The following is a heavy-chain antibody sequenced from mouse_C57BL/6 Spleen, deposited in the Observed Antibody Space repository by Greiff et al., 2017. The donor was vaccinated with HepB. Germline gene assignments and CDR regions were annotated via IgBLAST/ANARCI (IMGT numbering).Heavy chain of an antibody. CDR1: GFNIKDSY. Sequence: VQLKQSGAELVKPGASVKLSCTASGFNIKDSYMPWVKQRTEQGLEWIGRIDPEDGETKYAPKFQGKATLTADTSSNTAYLQLSSLTSEDTAVEYCARDTTVVAFDDWGQGTTLTVSS. CDR2: IDPEDGET. V-gene: IGHV14-2*01. CDR3: ARDTTVVAFDD. J-gene: IGHJ2*01. D-gene: IGHD1-1*01.